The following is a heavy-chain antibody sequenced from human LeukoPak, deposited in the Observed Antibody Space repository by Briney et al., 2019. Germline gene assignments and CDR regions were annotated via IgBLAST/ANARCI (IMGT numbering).Heavy chain of an antibody. CDR2: ISDSGIGT. CDR3: AKDNHDDYIWGSYRSDY. V-gene: IGHV3-23*01. D-gene: IGHD3-16*02. J-gene: IGHJ4*02. CDR1: GFTFSSYD. Sequence: GGSLRLSCAASGFTFSSYDMSWVRQAPGKGLEWVSGISDSGIGTHYADSVKGRFTISRDNSKNTLYLQMNSLRVEDTAVYYCAKDNHDDYIWGSYRSDYWGQGTLVTVSS.